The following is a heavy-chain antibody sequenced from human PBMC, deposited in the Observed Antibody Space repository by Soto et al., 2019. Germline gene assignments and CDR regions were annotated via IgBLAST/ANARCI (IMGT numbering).Heavy chain of an antibody. V-gene: IGHV3-23*01. CDR2: ISATGGGT. CDR3: AKDRRAGGNSAFYFDF. D-gene: IGHD3-16*01. CDR1: GFKFSNYA. J-gene: IGHJ4*02. Sequence: GGSLRLSCAASGFKFSNYAMTWVRQAPGKGLEWVSLISATGGGTYYADSVKGRFTISRDNSHNTLYLQVHSLTAEDTAVYYCAKDRRAGGNSAFYFDFWGQGAQVTVSS.